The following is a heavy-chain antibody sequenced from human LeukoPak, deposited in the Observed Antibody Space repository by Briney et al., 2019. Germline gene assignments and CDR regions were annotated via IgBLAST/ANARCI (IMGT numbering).Heavy chain of an antibody. J-gene: IGHJ1*01. V-gene: IGHV3-30*02. Sequence: GGSLRLSCAASGFTFSSYGMHWVRQAPGKGLEWVAFIRYDGSNKYYADSVKGRFTISRDNSKNTLYLQMNSLRAEDTAVYYCAKGGEYSSGWSQYFQHWGQGTLVTVSS. CDR2: IRYDGSNK. CDR1: GFTFSSYG. D-gene: IGHD6-19*01. CDR3: AKGGEYSSGWSQYFQH.